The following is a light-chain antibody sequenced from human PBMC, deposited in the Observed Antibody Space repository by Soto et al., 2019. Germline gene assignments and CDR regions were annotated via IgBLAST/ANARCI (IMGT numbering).Light chain of an antibody. V-gene: IGLV2-14*01. J-gene: IGLJ1*01. CDR1: SSDVGGYNY. Sequence: QSVLTQPASVSGSPGQSTTISCTGTSSDVGGYNYVSWYQQHPGKAPKLMIYDVSNRPSGVSNRFSGSKSGNTASLIISGLQAEDEADYYCSSYTSSSTYVFGTGTKLTVL. CDR2: DVS. CDR3: SSYTSSSTYV.